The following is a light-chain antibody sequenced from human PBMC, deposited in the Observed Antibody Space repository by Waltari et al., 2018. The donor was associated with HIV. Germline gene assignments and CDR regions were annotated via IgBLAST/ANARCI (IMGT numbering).Light chain of an antibody. V-gene: IGKV3-11*01. Sequence: IVLTQSPASLSLSPGERAPLSCRASQSVSSYLAWYQQKPGQAPRLLIYDASNRATGIPARFSGSGSGTDFTLTISSLEPEDFAIYYCQQRSTWPSLTFGGGTKVEIK. J-gene: IGKJ4*01. CDR1: QSVSSY. CDR2: DAS. CDR3: QQRSTWPSLT.